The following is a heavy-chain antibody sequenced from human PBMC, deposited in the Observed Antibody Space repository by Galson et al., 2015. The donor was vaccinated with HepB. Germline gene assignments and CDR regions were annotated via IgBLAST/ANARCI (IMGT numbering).Heavy chain of an antibody. V-gene: IGHV3-30*03. J-gene: IGHJ6*02. D-gene: IGHD1-14*01. CDR2: ILYDGSNE. CDR1: GFTFSSHS. CDR3: ARESGYGRNCGSAFLLYGMDV. Sequence: SLRLSCAASGFTFSSHSMHWVRQAPGKGLEWLAVILYDGSNEFYADSVKGRYTISRGNSKKSLFLQMNSLRPEDTGVYHCARESGYGRNCGSAFLLYGMDVWGQGTTVIVSS.